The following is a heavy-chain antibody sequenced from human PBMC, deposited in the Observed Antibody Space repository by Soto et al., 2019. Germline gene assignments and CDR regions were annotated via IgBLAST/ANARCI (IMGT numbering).Heavy chain of an antibody. CDR1: GCTFSSYA. CDR2: IIPIFGTA. D-gene: IGHD2-15*01. Sequence: SVKVSCKASGCTFSSYAISWVRQAPGQGLEWMGGIIPIFGTANYAQKFQGRVTITADKSTSTAYMELSSLRSEDTAVYYCARPFLGYCSGRSCHNWFEPLRQVTLVTVSS. CDR3: ARPFLGYCSGRSCHNWFEP. V-gene: IGHV1-69*06. J-gene: IGHJ5*02.